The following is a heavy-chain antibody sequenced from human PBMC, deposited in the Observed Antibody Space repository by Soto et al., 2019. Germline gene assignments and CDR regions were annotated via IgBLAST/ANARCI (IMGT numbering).Heavy chain of an antibody. CDR2: LNPNSGNT. V-gene: IGHV1-8*01. J-gene: IGHJ5*02. CDR1: GYTFTSYD. D-gene: IGHD6-19*01. CDR3: AREDPYSSGWFSFGFTWFDP. Sequence: QVQLVQSGAGVKKTGASVKVSCKASGYTFTSYDINWVRQATGQGLEWMGWLNPNSGNTGYAQKFQGRVTMTRNTSISTAYMELSSLRSEDTAVYYCAREDPYSSGWFSFGFTWFDPWGQGTLVTVSS.